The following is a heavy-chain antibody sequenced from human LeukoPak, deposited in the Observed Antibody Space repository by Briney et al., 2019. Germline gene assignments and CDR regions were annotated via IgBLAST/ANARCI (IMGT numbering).Heavy chain of an antibody. D-gene: IGHD6-19*01. CDR1: GFTFSSSV. V-gene: IGHV3-23*01. Sequence: PGGSLRLSCAASGFTFSSSVMTWVRQAPGKRLEWASTISGSGDSIYYADSVKGRFTISRDNSKNTLYLQMNSLRAEDTAVYYCAKRIAVAPRYFDCWGQGTLVTVSS. CDR2: ISGSGDSI. J-gene: IGHJ4*02. CDR3: AKRIAVAPRYFDC.